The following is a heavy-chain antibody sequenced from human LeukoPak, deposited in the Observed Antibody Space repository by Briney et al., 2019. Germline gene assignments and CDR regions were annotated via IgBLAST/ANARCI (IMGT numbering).Heavy chain of an antibody. CDR3: ASPVVAGSIYYFDY. CDR1: GGSISSHF. V-gene: IGHV4-59*08. Sequence: PSETLSLTCTVSGGSISSHFWSWIRQPPGKGLEWIGYVYHSGTTFYNPSLQSRVTISIDSSKNQFSLKLTSVTAADTALYFCASPVVAGSIYYFDYWGQGTLVAVSS. D-gene: IGHD6-19*01. CDR2: VYHSGTT. J-gene: IGHJ4*02.